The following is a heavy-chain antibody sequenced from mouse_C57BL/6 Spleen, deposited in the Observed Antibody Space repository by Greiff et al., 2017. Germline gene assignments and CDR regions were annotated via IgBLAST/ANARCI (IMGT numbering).Heavy chain of an antibody. D-gene: IGHD1-1*01. CDR1: GFTFSSYG. Sequence: EVKLVESGGDLVKPGGSLKLSCAASGFTFSSYGMSWVRQTPDKRLEWVATISSGGSYTYYPDSVKGRFTISRDNAKNTLYLQMSSLKSEDTAMYYCARHYYGSSLSYYFDYWGKGTTLTVAS. CDR3: ARHYYGSSLSYYFDY. CDR2: ISSGGSYT. J-gene: IGHJ2*01. V-gene: IGHV5-6*02.